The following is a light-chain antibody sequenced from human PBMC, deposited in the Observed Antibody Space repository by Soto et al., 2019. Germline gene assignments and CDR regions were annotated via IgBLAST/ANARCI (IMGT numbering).Light chain of an antibody. CDR1: QSGNSNY. CDR3: QQYGSSQLT. V-gene: IGKV3-20*01. J-gene: IGKJ3*01. CDR2: DTS. Sequence: EVVLMKSAGTLSLSPGEGATLSCRATQSGNSNYLAWYQQKPGQAPTVLIFDTSRRATGVPDRFSGSGSGTDFTLTISRLEPDDFAVYYWQQYGSSQLTFGRGTKVNIK.